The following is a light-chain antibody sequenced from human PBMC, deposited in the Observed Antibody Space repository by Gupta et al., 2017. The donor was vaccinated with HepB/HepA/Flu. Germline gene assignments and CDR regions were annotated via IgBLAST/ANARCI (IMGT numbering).Light chain of an antibody. CDR1: EDISRF. J-gene: IGKJ5*01. CDR2: DAS. Sequence: DIQMTQSPSSLSASVGDRVPITCQANEDISRFLNWWQQKAGKAPKLLIYDASNLETGVSSRFSGNRSGTHFTFTISSLQPEDIATYYCLQDDYVPLTFGQGTQMDI. V-gene: IGKV1-33*01. CDR3: LQDDYVPLT.